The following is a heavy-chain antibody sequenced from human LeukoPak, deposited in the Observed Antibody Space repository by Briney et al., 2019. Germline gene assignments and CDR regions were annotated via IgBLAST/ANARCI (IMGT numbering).Heavy chain of an antibody. CDR2: IIPIFGTA. J-gene: IGHJ4*02. Sequence: SVKVSCKASGGTFSSYAISWVRQAPGQGLEWMGGIIPIFGTANYAQKFQGRVTITADKSTSTAYMELSSLRSEDTAVYYCAKVIGSSGWNGKYYFDYWGQGTLVTVSS. V-gene: IGHV1-69*06. CDR3: AKVIGSSGWNGKYYFDY. D-gene: IGHD6-19*01. CDR1: GGTFSSYA.